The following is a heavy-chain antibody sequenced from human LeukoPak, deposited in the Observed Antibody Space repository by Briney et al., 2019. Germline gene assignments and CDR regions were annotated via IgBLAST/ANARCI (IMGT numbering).Heavy chain of an antibody. CDR2: IKKDGSEK. J-gene: IGHJ5*02. CDR3: ARIVLVAARSFDP. CDR1: VFTFSSYW. V-gene: IGHV3-7*01. D-gene: IGHD6-6*01. Sequence: GGSLRLSCAASVFTFSSYWMSCVRHAPGRGVEWVANIKKDGSEKYSVDSVRGRFTISRDNAKNSLYPQMNSLRAEDTAVYYCARIVLVAARSFDPWGQGTLVTVSS.